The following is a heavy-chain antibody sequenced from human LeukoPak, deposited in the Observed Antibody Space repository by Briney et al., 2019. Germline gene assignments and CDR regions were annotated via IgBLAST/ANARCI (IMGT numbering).Heavy chain of an antibody. CDR3: ARDRVDLHDRSGFVVVASDM. CDR1: GGTFSSYA. CDR2: IIPIFGTA. Sequence: ASVKVSCKASGGTFSSYAISWVRQAPGQGLEWMGGIIPIFGTANYAQKFQGRLTITADRSTDTAYLELFSLTSEDTAVYYCARDRVDLHDRSGFVVVASDMWGQGTMVTVSS. D-gene: IGHD3-22*01. V-gene: IGHV1-69*06. J-gene: IGHJ3*02.